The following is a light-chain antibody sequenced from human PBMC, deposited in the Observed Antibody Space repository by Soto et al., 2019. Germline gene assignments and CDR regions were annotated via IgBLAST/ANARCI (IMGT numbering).Light chain of an antibody. Sequence: EIWMTQPPDTVYVSPGERATLSCRASQSVRSNLAWYQHKPGKAPRLLIYDASNRATGIPARFSGSGSGTEFTLTISSLQPEDFAVYYCQQFNKRPQTFGQGTKVDIK. V-gene: IGKV3D-15*01. CDR2: DAS. CDR1: QSVRSN. CDR3: QQFNKRPQT. J-gene: IGKJ1*01.